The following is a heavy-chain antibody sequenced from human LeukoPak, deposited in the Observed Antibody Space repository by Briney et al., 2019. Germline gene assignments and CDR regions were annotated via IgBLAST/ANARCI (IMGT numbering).Heavy chain of an antibody. J-gene: IGHJ4*02. V-gene: IGHV1-2*06. Sequence: GASVKVSCRASGFIFTNYDINWVRQAAGQGLEWMGRINPNSGDTNYAQKFQGRVTMTRDTSISTAYMELSRLRSDDTAVYYCARDYCGGDCFPDYWGQGTLVTVSS. D-gene: IGHD2-21*02. CDR3: ARDYCGGDCFPDY. CDR2: INPNSGDT. CDR1: GFIFTNYD.